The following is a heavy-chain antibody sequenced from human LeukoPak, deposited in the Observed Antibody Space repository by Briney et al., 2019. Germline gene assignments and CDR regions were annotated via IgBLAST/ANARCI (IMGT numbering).Heavy chain of an antibody. CDR3: ATRQGGNPAY. CDR2: ISNNGGYT. D-gene: IGHD1-14*01. Sequence: PGGSLRLSCAASGFTFSSSAMSWVRQAPGKGLEWVSAISNNGGYTYCADSVQGRFTISRDNAKNMLYLQVNSLRAEDTAVYYCATRQGGNPAYWGQGTLVTVSS. V-gene: IGHV3-23*01. J-gene: IGHJ4*02. CDR1: GFTFSSSA.